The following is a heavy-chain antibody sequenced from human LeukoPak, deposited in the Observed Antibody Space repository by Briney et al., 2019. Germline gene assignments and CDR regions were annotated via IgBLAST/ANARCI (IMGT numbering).Heavy chain of an antibody. CDR1: GGSISSGGYS. J-gene: IGHJ4*02. Sequence: PSETLSLTCAVSGGSISSGGYSWSWIRQPPGKGLEWIGYIYHSGSTYYNPSLKSRVTISVDRSKNQFSLKLSSVTAADTAVYYCARDHSGSYVFDYWGQGTLVTVSS. CDR3: ARDHSGSYVFDY. D-gene: IGHD1-26*01. CDR2: IYHSGST. V-gene: IGHV4-30-2*01.